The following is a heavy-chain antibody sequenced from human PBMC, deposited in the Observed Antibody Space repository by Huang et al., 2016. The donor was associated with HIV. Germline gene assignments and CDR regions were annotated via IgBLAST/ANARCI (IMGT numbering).Heavy chain of an antibody. CDR1: GFTARANY. Sequence: EVQLVETGGGLIQPGGSLKLSCAASGFTARANYMSWVRQAPGKGLEWVSIVYSDGNTFYADSVKGRFIISRDNSKNTMYLQMTSLRAEDTAVYYCAKIGGSDYYYYYYMDVWGKGATVTVSS. CDR2: VYSDGNT. V-gene: IGHV3-53*02. D-gene: IGHD3-16*01. J-gene: IGHJ6*03. CDR3: AKIGGSDYYYYYYMDV.